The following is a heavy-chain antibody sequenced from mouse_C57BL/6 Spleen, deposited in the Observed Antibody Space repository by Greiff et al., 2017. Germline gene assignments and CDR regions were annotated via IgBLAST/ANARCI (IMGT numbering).Heavy chain of an antibody. Sequence: VQLQQPGAELVKPGASVKLSCKASGYTFTSYWMQWVKQRPGQGLEWIGEIDPSDSYTNYNQKFKGKATLTVDTSSSTAYMQLSSLTSEDSAVYYCARDYGSSPDYWGQGTTLTVSS. CDR1: GYTFTSYW. D-gene: IGHD1-1*01. J-gene: IGHJ2*01. CDR2: IDPSDSYT. V-gene: IGHV1-50*01. CDR3: ARDYGSSPDY.